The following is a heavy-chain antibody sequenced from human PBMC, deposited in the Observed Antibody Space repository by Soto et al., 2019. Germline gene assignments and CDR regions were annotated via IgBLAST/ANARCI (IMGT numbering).Heavy chain of an antibody. CDR2: ISWNSGSM. J-gene: IGHJ5*02. Sequence: EVQLVESGGGLVQPGRSLRLSCAASGFTFDDYAMHWVRQAPGKGLEWVSGISWNSGSMGYADSVKGRFTISRDNAKNSLYLQMNSLRAEDTALYYCAKDGGKYCSGGSCFSNWFDPWGQGTLVTVSS. D-gene: IGHD2-15*01. CDR3: AKDGGKYCSGGSCFSNWFDP. CDR1: GFTFDDYA. V-gene: IGHV3-9*01.